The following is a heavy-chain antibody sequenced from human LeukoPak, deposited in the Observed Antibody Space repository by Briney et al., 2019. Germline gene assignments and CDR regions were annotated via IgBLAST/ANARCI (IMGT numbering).Heavy chain of an antibody. V-gene: IGHV1-18*01. CDR1: GYTLTTYG. CDR3: ARGTYCDY. J-gene: IGHJ4*02. Sequence: GASVKVSCKASGYTLTTYGISWVRQAPGQGLEWVGWIGAYNHNTEYPQKLQGRVTMTTDTSTSTAYMELRSLRSDDTAVYYCARGTYCDYWGQGTLVTVSS. CDR2: IGAYNHNT.